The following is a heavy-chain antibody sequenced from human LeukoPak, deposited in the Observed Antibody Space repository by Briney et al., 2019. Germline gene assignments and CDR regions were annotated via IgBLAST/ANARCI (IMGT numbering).Heavy chain of an antibody. CDR1: GYSFTTNW. Sequence: GESLKISCKGSGYSFTTNWIGWVRQLPGKGLEWMGIIYPGDSETRFSPSFQGQVTISADKSISTAYLQWSSLKASDTAMYYCVRSRGYSYGYSYHFDYWGQGTLVTVSS. CDR2: IYPGDSET. J-gene: IGHJ4*02. V-gene: IGHV5-51*01. CDR3: VRSRGYSYGYSYHFDY. D-gene: IGHD5-18*01.